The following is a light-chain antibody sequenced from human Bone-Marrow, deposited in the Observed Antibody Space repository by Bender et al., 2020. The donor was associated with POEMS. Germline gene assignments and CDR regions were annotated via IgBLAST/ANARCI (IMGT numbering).Light chain of an antibody. CDR1: SSDIGGFSY. V-gene: IGLV2-14*03. J-gene: IGLJ2*01. Sequence: QSALTQPASVSGSPGQSITISCTGTSSDIGGFSYVSWYQQHPGKAPKVVIYDVSDRPSGVSDRFSGSKSGNTAYLTITGLQAGDEAVYFCQSHDTSLTGLVFGGGTKLTVL. CDR3: QSHDTSLTGLV. CDR2: DVS.